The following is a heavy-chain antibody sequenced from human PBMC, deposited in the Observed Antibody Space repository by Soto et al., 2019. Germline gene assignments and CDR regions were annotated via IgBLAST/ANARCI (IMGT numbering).Heavy chain of an antibody. CDR3: ASCTYYYDSSGYPSSGMDV. J-gene: IGHJ6*02. CDR1: GGTFSSYA. V-gene: IGHV1-69*13. Sequence: SVKVSCKASGGTFSSYAISWVRQAPGQGLEWMGGIIPIFGTANYAQKFQGRVTITADESTSTAYMERSSLRSEDTAVYYCASCTYYYDSSGYPSSGMDVWGQGTTVTVSS. D-gene: IGHD3-22*01. CDR2: IIPIFGTA.